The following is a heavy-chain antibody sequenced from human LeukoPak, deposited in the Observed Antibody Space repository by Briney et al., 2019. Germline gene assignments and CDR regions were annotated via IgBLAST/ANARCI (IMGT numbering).Heavy chain of an antibody. CDR2: ISSNGSTI. V-gene: IGHV3-48*03. CDR3: ARAPRLDV. CDR1: GFTFSSYE. Sequence: GGSLRLSCAASGFTFSSYEMNWVRQAPGKGLEWVSYISSNGSTISYADSVKGRFTISRDNAKNSLYLQMNSLRAEDTAVYYCARAPRLDVWGQGTTVTVSS. J-gene: IGHJ6*02.